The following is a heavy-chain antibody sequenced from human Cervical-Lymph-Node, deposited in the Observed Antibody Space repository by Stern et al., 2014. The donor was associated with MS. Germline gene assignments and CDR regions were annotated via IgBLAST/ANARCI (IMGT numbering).Heavy chain of an antibody. Sequence: QVQLVQSGAEVKKPGSSVKVSCKASGSTFRSHAISWVRQAPGQGLEWMGGIIPMFATPYCAQKLQGRVTITADKSTSTAYMELISLRSEDTAVYYCARAFYDSSGLYVDHWGQGTLVTFSS. CDR3: ARAFYDSSGLYVDH. CDR2: IIPMFATP. V-gene: IGHV1-69*06. CDR1: GSTFRSHA. D-gene: IGHD3-22*01. J-gene: IGHJ4*02.